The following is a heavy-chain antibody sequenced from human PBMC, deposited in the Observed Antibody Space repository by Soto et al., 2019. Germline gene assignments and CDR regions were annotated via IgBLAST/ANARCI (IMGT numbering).Heavy chain of an antibody. CDR2: INPNSGGT. CDR3: ARSRAVAARSWFDP. V-gene: IGHV1-2*02. CDR1: GYTFTGYY. Sequence: ASVKVTCKASGYTFTGYYMHWVRQAPGQGLEWMGWINPNSGGTNYAQKFRGRVTMTRDTSISTAYMELSRLRSDDTAVYYCARSRAVAARSWFDPWGQGTLVTVSS. J-gene: IGHJ5*02. D-gene: IGHD6-19*01.